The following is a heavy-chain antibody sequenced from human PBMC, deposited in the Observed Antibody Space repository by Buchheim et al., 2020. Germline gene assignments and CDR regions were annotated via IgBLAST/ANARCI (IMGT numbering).Heavy chain of an antibody. CDR3: AKDGEVLRFLEWLRGDYYGMDV. D-gene: IGHD3-3*01. Sequence: EVQLLESGGGLVQPGGSLRLSCAASGFTFSSYAMSWVRQAPGKGLEWVSAISGSGGSTYYADSVKGRFTISRDNSKNTLYLQMNSLRAEDTAVYYCAKDGEVLRFLEWLRGDYYGMDVWGQGTT. CDR1: GFTFSSYA. CDR2: ISGSGGST. J-gene: IGHJ6*02. V-gene: IGHV3-23*01.